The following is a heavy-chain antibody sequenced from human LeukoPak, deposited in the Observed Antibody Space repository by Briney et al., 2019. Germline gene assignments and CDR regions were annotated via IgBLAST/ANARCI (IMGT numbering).Heavy chain of an antibody. J-gene: IGHJ5*02. CDR2: IYTSGST. Sequence: SQTLSLTCTVSGGFISSGSYYWSWIRQPAGKGLEWIGRIYTSGSTNYNPSLKSRVTISVDTSKNQFSLKLSSVTAADTAVYYCARDRVVVSRAGFDPWGQGTLVTVSS. CDR3: ARDRVVVSRAGFDP. V-gene: IGHV4-61*02. D-gene: IGHD2-21*01. CDR1: GGFISSGSYY.